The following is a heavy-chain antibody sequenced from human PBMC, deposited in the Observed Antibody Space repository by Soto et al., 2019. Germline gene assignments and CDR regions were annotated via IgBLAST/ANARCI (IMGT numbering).Heavy chain of an antibody. V-gene: IGHV4-39*01. Sequence: QLQLQESGPGLVKPSETLSLTCTVSGGSISSSSYYWGWIRQPPGKGLEWIGSIYYSGSTYYNPSLKSRVTISVDTSKNQFSLKLSSVTAADTAVYYCARHGGKLGNAFDIWGQGTMVTVSS. CDR3: ARHGGKLGNAFDI. D-gene: IGHD1-7*01. CDR2: IYYSGST. CDR1: GGSISSSSYY. J-gene: IGHJ3*02.